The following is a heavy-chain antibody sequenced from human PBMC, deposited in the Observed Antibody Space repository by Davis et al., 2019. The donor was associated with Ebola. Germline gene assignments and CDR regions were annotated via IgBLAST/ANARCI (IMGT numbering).Heavy chain of an antibody. CDR2: ISSSGSTI. J-gene: IGHJ6*02. Sequence: GESLKISCAASGFTFSDYYMSWIRQAPGKGLEWVSYISSSGSTIYYADSVKGRFTISRDNAKNSLYLQMNSLRAEDTAVYYCAREYYDFWRGFTSYHYYGMDVWGQGTTVTVSS. D-gene: IGHD3-3*01. V-gene: IGHV3-11*04. CDR3: AREYYDFWRGFTSYHYYGMDV. CDR1: GFTFSDYY.